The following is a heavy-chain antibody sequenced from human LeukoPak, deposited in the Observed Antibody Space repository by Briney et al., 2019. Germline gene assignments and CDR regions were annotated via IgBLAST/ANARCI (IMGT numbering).Heavy chain of an antibody. J-gene: IGHJ4*02. CDR2: IIPILGIA. V-gene: IGHV1-69*04. D-gene: IGHD3-22*01. CDR1: GGTFSSYA. CDR3: WYYDSSGSDYFDY. Sequence: SVKVSCKASGGTFSSYAISWVRQAPGQGLEWMGRIIPILGIANYAQKFQGRVTITADKSTSTAYMELSSLRSEDTAVYYYWYYDSSGSDYFDYWGQGTLVTVSS.